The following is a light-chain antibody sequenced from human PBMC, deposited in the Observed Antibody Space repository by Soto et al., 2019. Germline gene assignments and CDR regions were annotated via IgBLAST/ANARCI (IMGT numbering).Light chain of an antibody. CDR2: DAS. J-gene: IGKJ2*01. CDR1: QSIRDW. CDR3: QEYKSAT. Sequence: DIQMTQSTSTLSASVGDRVTITCRASQSIRDWLAWYQQIPGRAPKLLIYDASTLQSGVPSRFSGSGSGTEFILTISSLQPDDSATYCCQEYKSATFGQGTKLQIK. V-gene: IGKV1-5*01.